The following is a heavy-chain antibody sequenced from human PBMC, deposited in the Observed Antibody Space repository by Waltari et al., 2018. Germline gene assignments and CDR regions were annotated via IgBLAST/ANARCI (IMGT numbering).Heavy chain of an antibody. J-gene: IGHJ4*02. CDR1: GYTFTDYG. CDR3: ARLDGYYS. V-gene: IGHV1-18*01. D-gene: IGHD5-12*01. Sequence: QVQLVQSGTEVKKPGASVKVTCKASGYTFTDYGISWVRQAPGQGLEWMGWIRTQNGNTKYLQKFQGRVTMTTDTSTRTAYMELRSLRSDDAAVYYCARLDGYYSWGQGTLVTVSS. CDR2: IRTQNGNT.